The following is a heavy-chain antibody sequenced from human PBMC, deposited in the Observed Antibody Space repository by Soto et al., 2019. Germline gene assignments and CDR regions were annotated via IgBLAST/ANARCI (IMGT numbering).Heavy chain of an antibody. D-gene: IGHD3-10*01. CDR2: ISAYNGNT. CDR1: GYTFTSYG. Sequence: ASVKVSCKASGYTFTSYGISWVRQAPGQGLEWMGWISAYNGNTNYAQKLQGRVTMTTDTSTSTAYMELRSLRSDDTAVYYCARGSFTMVRGVQGAFDIWGQGTMVTVSS. CDR3: ARGSFTMVRGVQGAFDI. V-gene: IGHV1-18*04. J-gene: IGHJ3*02.